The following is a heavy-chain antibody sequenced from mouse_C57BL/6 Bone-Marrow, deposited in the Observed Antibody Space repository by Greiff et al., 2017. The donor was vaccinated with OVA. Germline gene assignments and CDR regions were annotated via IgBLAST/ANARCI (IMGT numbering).Heavy chain of an antibody. D-gene: IGHD2-3*01. V-gene: IGHV1-55*01. CDR3: ARPIYDGHHYFDY. Sequence: VQLQQPGAELVKPGASVKMSCKASGYTFTSYWITWVKQRPGQGLEWIGDIYPGSGSTNYNEKFKSKATLTVDKSSSTAYMQLSSLTSEDSAVYYCARPIYDGHHYFDYWGQGTTLTVSS. CDR1: GYTFTSYW. CDR2: IYPGSGST. J-gene: IGHJ2*01.